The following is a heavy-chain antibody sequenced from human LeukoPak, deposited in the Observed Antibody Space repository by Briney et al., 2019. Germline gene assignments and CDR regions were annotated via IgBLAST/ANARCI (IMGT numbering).Heavy chain of an antibody. D-gene: IGHD3-10*01. CDR2: ISWNSGSI. CDR3: AKGTITYYYGSGVDY. J-gene: IGHJ4*02. CDR1: GFTFDDYA. Sequence: PGRSLRLSCAASGFTFDDYAMHWVRQAPGKGLEGVSGISWNSGSIGYADSVKGRFTISRDNAKNSLYLQMNSLRAEDTALYYCAKGTITYYYGSGVDYWGQGTLVTVSS. V-gene: IGHV3-9*01.